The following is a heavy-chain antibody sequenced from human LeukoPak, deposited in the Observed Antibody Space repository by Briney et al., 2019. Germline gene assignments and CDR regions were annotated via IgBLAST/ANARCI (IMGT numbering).Heavy chain of an antibody. CDR2: ISGGGGNT. J-gene: IGHJ3*02. V-gene: IGHV3-23*01. CDR3: GKNRYSGSLSPFDI. Sequence: GGSLRLSCAASGFTFSGSAIHWVRQASGKGLEWVSAISGGGGNTYYADSVKGRFTISRDNSKNTLYLQMNSLRAEDTAVYYCGKNRYSGSLSPFDIWGQGTMVTVSS. D-gene: IGHD1-26*01. CDR1: GFTFSGSA.